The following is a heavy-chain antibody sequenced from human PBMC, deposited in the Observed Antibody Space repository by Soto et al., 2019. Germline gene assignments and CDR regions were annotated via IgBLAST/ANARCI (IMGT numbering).Heavy chain of an antibody. CDR2: ISAYNGNT. Sequence: ASVKVSCKASGYTFTSYGISWVRQAPGQGLEWMGWISAYNGNTNYAQKLQGRVTMTTDTSTSTAYMELRSLRSDDTAVYYCATEPNYDFWSGPHPGGMEVWGQGTTVTVSS. CDR1: GYTFTSYG. J-gene: IGHJ6*02. CDR3: ATEPNYDFWSGPHPGGMEV. V-gene: IGHV1-18*04. D-gene: IGHD3-3*01.